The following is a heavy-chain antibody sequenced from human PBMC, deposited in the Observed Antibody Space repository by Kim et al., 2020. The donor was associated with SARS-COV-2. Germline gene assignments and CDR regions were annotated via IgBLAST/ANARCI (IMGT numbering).Heavy chain of an antibody. CDR3: ARGGRAGWFREMFIYYYYGRDV. J-gene: IGHJ6*01. Sequence: ASVKVSCKASGYTFTSYDINWVRQATGQGLEWMGWMNPNSGNTDYAQKFQGRVTMTRNTSISTAYMELSSLRSEDTAVYYCARGGRAGWFREMFIYYYYGRDVWGQGTRVRVSS. V-gene: IGHV1-8*02. D-gene: IGHD3-10*01. CDR2: MNPNSGNT. CDR1: GYTFTSYD.